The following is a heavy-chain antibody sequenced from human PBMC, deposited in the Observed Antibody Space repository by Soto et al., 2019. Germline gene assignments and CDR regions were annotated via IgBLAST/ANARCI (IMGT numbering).Heavy chain of an antibody. J-gene: IGHJ4*02. CDR2: IYHSGST. Sequence: SETLSLTCAVSGGSISSGGYSWSWIRQPPGKGLEWIGYIYHSGSTYYNPSLKSRVTISVDRSKNQFSLKLSSVTAADTAVYYCARGANYYDSSGYYLGFDYWGQGTLVTVSS. CDR1: GGSISSGGYS. CDR3: ARGANYYDSSGYYLGFDY. D-gene: IGHD3-22*01. V-gene: IGHV4-30-2*01.